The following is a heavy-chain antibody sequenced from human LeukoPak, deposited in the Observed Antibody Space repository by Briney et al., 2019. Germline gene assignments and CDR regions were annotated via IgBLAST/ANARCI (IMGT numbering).Heavy chain of an antibody. CDR2: IYYSGST. CDR3: ARRDYDSSGYYYNWFDP. D-gene: IGHD3-22*01. CDR1: GSSISSSNYF. J-gene: IGHJ5*02. V-gene: IGHV4-39*01. Sequence: SETLSLTCTVSGSSISSSNYFWGWIRQPPGKGLEWIGSIYYSGSTYYNPSLKSRVTISVDTSKNQFSLKLRSVTAADTAVYYCARRDYDSSGYYYNWFDPWGQGTPVTVSS.